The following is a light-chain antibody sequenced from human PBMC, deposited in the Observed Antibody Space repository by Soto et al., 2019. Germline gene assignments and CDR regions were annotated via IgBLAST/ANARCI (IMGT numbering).Light chain of an antibody. CDR3: TSYASSSTQV. V-gene: IGLV2-14*01. CDR1: SSDVGGYDY. CDR2: EVT. J-gene: IGLJ1*01. Sequence: QSARSPPSSVSGSPGQAIPISYTGTSSDVGGYDYVSWYQQHPGTAPRLIIFEVTNRPSGVSNRFSGSKYGNTASLTISGLQAEDEADYYCTSYASSSTQVFGTGPEVTAL.